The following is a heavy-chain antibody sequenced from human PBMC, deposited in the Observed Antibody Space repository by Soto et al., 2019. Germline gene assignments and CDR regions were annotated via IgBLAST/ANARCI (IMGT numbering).Heavy chain of an antibody. Sequence: SETLSLTCTVSGVSISSGDYYWSWIRQPPGKGLEWIGYIYYSGSTYYNPSLKSRVTISVDTSKNQFSLKLSSVTAADTAVYYCARGFFDILTGYYTGPMDYWGQGTLVTVSS. V-gene: IGHV4-30-4*01. D-gene: IGHD3-9*01. CDR3: ARGFFDILTGYYTGPMDY. CDR2: IYYSGST. J-gene: IGHJ4*02. CDR1: GVSISSGDYY.